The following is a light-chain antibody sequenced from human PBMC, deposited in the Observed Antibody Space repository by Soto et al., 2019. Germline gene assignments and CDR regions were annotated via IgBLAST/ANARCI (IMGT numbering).Light chain of an antibody. CDR1: QSVLYSSTNKNY. CDR3: QQYYSTPYT. J-gene: IGKJ2*01. V-gene: IGKV4-1*01. CDR2: WAS. Sequence: DFVMTQSPDSLAVSLGERATINCKSSQSVLYSSTNKNYLAWYQQKPGQPPKLLIYWASTRESGVPDRFSGSGSGTDFTLTISSLQAEDVAVYYCQQYYSTPYTFGQGTKLEIK.